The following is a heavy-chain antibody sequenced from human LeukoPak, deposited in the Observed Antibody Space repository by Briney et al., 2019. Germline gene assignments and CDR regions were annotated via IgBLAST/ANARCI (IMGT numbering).Heavy chain of an antibody. J-gene: IGHJ4*02. Sequence: ASVKVSCKASGYTFTTYYMHWLRQAPGRGLEWMGIINPSDGNTRYAQKFQGRVAMTRDTSTSTVYMELSSLISEDTAVYYCAREGKGIVDSSGYHFDHWGQEILVTVSS. CDR1: GYTFTTYY. V-gene: IGHV1-46*01. CDR3: AREGKGIVDSSGYHFDH. CDR2: INPSDGNT. D-gene: IGHD3-22*01.